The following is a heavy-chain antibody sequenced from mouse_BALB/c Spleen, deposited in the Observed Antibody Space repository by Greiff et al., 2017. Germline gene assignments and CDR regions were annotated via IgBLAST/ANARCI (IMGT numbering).Heavy chain of an antibody. V-gene: IGHV1-63*02. CDR1: GYTFTNYW. D-gene: IGHD5-1*01. CDR3: ARKYSYAMDY. J-gene: IGHJ4*01. CDR2: IYPGGGYT. Sequence: QVHVKQSGAELVRPGTSVKISCKASGYTFTNYWLGWVKQRPGHGLEWIGDIYPGGGYTNYNEKFKGKATLTADTSSSTAYMQLSSLTSEDSAVYFCARKYSYAMDYWGQGTSVTVSS.